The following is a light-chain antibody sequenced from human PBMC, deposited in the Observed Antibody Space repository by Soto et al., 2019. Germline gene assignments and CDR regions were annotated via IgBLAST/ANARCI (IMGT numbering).Light chain of an antibody. Sequence: VVTQSPLSLPVTLGQAASISCRSSQSLVHRDGNTYLSWFRQRPGQSPRRLIYLGSNRASGVPDRFSGSGSGTDFTLKISRVEAEDVGVYYCMQALQTPITFGQGTRLEIK. CDR3: MQALQTPIT. CDR1: QSLVHRDGNTY. J-gene: IGKJ5*01. V-gene: IGKV2-28*01. CDR2: LGS.